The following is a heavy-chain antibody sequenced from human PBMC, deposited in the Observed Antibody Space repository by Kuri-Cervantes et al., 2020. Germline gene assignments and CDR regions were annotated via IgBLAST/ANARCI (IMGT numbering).Heavy chain of an antibody. CDR2: IWYDGSNK. V-gene: IGHV3-33*03. CDR3: AKFAGNGDYISGGAFDI. CDR1: GFTFSSYG. Sequence: LSLTCAASGFTFSSYGMHWVRQAPGKGLEWVAVIWYDGSNKYYADSVKGRFTISRDNARNSLYLQMNSLRAEDTALYYCAKFAGNGDYISGGAFDIWGQGTMVTVSS. J-gene: IGHJ3*02. D-gene: IGHD4-17*01.